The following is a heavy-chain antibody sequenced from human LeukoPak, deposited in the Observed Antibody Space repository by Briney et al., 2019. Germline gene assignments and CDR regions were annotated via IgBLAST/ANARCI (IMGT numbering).Heavy chain of an antibody. D-gene: IGHD1-26*01. J-gene: IGHJ4*02. Sequence: SETLSLTCAVYGGSFSGYYWSWIRQPPGKGLEWIGEINHSGSTNYNPSLKSRVTISVDTSKNQFSLNLSSVTAADTAFYYCARGGGSYYIDYWGQGSLVTVSP. V-gene: IGHV4-34*01. CDR3: ARGGGSYYIDY. CDR1: GGSFSGYY. CDR2: INHSGST.